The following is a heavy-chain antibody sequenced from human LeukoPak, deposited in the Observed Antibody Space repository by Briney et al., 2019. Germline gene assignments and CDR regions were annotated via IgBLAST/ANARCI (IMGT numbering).Heavy chain of an antibody. CDR1: GFTFSSYW. D-gene: IGHD6-13*01. Sequence: GGSLRLSCAASGFTFSSYWMHWVRQAPGKGLEWVAVISYDGSNKYYADSVKGRFTISRDNSKNTLYLQMNSLRAEDTAVYYCARESIAAASDYWGQGTLVTVSS. CDR2: ISYDGSNK. CDR3: ARESIAAASDY. V-gene: IGHV3-30-3*01. J-gene: IGHJ4*02.